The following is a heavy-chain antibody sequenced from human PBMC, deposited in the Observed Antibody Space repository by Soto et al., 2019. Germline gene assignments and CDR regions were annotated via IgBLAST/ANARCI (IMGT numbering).Heavy chain of an antibody. CDR2: IISIFGTA. J-gene: IGHJ6*02. CDR1: GGTFSSYA. Sequence: QVQLVQSGAEVKKPGSSVKVSCKASGGTFSSYAISWVRQAPGQGLEWMGGIISIFGTADYAQKFQGRVTITADDTTSTAYMELSSLRAEDTAGYYCARSGARPGDYYYGMDVWGQGTTVTVSS. D-gene: IGHD3-10*01. CDR3: ARSGARPGDYYYGMDV. V-gene: IGHV1-69*12.